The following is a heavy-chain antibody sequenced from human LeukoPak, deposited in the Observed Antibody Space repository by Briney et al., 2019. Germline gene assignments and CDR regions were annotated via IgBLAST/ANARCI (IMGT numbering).Heavy chain of an antibody. V-gene: IGHV1-18*01. CDR3: ARDPYDSSGYYQGYYYYYGMDV. Sequence: ASVKVSCKASGYTFTSYGISWVRQAPGQGLEWMGWISAYNGNTNYAQKLQGRVTMTTDTSTSTAYMELRSLRFDDTAVYYCARDPYDSSGYYQGYYYYYGMDVWGQGTTVTVSS. CDR2: ISAYNGNT. J-gene: IGHJ6*02. CDR1: GYTFTSYG. D-gene: IGHD3-22*01.